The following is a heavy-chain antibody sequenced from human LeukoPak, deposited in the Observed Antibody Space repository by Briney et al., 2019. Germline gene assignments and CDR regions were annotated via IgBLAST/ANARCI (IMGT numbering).Heavy chain of an antibody. Sequence: SETLSLTCTVSGGSISSYYWSWIRQPPGKGLEWIGYIYYSGSTNYNPSLKSRVTISVDTSKNQFSLKLSSVTAADTAVYYCARILATVVTPDWYFDLWGRGTLVTASS. CDR1: GGSISSYY. V-gene: IGHV4-59*08. J-gene: IGHJ2*01. CDR3: ARILATVVTPDWYFDL. D-gene: IGHD4-23*01. CDR2: IYYSGST.